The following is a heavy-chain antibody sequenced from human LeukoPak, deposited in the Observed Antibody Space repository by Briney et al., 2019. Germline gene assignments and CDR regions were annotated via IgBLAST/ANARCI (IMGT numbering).Heavy chain of an antibody. D-gene: IGHD3-9*01. V-gene: IGHV4-4*07. J-gene: IGHJ4*02. CDR3: ARAGYFDWLSVFDY. CDR2: IYTSGST. Sequence: SETLSLTCTVSGDSISSYYWSWIRQPAGKGLEWIGRIYTSGSTNYNPSLKSRVTMSVDTSKNQFSLKLSSVTAADTAVYYCARAGYFDWLSVFDYSGQGTLVTVSS. CDR1: GDSISSYY.